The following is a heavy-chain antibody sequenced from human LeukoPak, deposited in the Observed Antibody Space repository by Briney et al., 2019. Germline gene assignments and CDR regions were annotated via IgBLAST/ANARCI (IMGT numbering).Heavy chain of an antibody. CDR1: GFTFSSYA. Sequence: VLLGGSLRLSCAASGFTFSSYAMHWVRQAPGKGLEWVANIKQDGSEKYYVDSVKGRFTISRDNAKNSLYLQMNSLRAEDTAVYYCARDFFIAVAGLGYYYGMDVWGQGTTVTVSS. V-gene: IGHV3-7*01. J-gene: IGHJ6*02. CDR2: IKQDGSEK. D-gene: IGHD6-19*01. CDR3: ARDFFIAVAGLGYYYGMDV.